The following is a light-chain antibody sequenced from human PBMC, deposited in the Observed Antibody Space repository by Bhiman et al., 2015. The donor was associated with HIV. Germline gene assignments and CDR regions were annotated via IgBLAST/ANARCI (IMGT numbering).Light chain of an antibody. CDR1: NLGDQY. Sequence: SYELTQPPSVSVSPGQTASITCSGDNLGDQYVCWYQQKPGQSPVLLMYQDSKRPSGIPERFSGANSGNTATLTISGTQAVDEADYYCRAWDNSQYVFGPGTKLTVL. V-gene: IGLV3-1*01. J-gene: IGLJ1*01. CDR3: RAWDNSQYV. CDR2: QDS.